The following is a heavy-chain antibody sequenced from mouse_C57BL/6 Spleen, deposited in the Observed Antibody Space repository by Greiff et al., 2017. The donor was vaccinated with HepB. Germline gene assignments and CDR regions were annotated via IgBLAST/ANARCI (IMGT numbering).Heavy chain of an antibody. V-gene: IGHV1-82*01. CDR3: ARKGAAGYFDY. CDR1: GYAFSSSW. Sequence: QVQLKQSGPELVKPGASVKISCKASGYAFSSSWMNWVKQRPGKGLEWIGRIYPGDGDTNYNGKFKGKATLTADKSSSTAYMQLSSLTSEDSAVYFCARKGAAGYFDYWGQGTTLTVSS. CDR2: IYPGDGDT. J-gene: IGHJ2*01.